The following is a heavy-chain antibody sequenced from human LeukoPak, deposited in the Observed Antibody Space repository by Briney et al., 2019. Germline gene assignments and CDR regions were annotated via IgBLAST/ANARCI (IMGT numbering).Heavy chain of an antibody. V-gene: IGHV3-49*03. CDR1: GFTFGDYA. Sequence: GSLRLSCTTSGFTFGDYAMSWFRQAPGKGLEWVGFIRSKAYGGTTEYAASVKGRFTISRDDSKSIAYLQMNSLKTEDTAVYYCTREAYSSTRIDYWGQGTLVTVSS. J-gene: IGHJ4*02. D-gene: IGHD6-19*01. CDR3: TREAYSSTRIDY. CDR2: IRSKAYGGTT.